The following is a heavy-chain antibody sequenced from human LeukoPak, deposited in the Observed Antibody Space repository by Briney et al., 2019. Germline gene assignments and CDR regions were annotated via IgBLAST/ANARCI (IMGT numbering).Heavy chain of an antibody. D-gene: IGHD3-10*01. CDR1: GFTFSSYA. Sequence: PGGSLRLSCAASGFTFSSYAMSWVRQAPGKGLEWVSAISGSGGSTYYADSVKGRFTISRDNSKNTLYLQMNSLRAVDTAVYHCAKDLVTMVRGVITLTKSPIYYFDYWGQGTLVTVSS. V-gene: IGHV3-23*01. CDR3: AKDLVTMVRGVITLTKSPIYYFDY. J-gene: IGHJ4*02. CDR2: ISGSGGST.